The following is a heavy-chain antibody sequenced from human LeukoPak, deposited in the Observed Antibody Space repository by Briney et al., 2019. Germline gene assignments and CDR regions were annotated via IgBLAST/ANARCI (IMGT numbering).Heavy chain of an antibody. CDR3: AKFVTLRIAAHWFDP. J-gene: IGHJ5*02. V-gene: IGHV3-30-3*02. CDR2: ISYDGSNK. Sequence: GGSLRLSCAASGFTFSSYAMHWVRQAPGKGLEWVAVISYDGSNKYYADSVKGRFTISRDNSKNTLYLQMNSLRAEDTAVYYCAKFVTLRIAAHWFDPWGQGTLVTVSS. D-gene: IGHD6-6*01. CDR1: GFTFSSYA.